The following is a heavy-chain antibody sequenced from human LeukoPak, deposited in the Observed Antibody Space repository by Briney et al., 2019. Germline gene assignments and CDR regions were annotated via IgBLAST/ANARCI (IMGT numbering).Heavy chain of an antibody. CDR3: GATGVLLSNWFDP. CDR1: GFTFSSYA. Sequence: PGGSLRLSCAASGFTFSSYAMSWVRQAPGKGLEWVSAISGSGHSIYYAESVKGRFTISRDNSKNTPYLQMNSLRAEDTAVYYCGATGVLLSNWFDPWGQGTLVTVSS. D-gene: IGHD1-26*01. CDR2: ISGSGHSI. J-gene: IGHJ5*02. V-gene: IGHV3-23*01.